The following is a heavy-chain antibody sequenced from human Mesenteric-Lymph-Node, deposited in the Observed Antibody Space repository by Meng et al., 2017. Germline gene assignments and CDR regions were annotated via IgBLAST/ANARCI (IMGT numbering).Heavy chain of an antibody. CDR1: GFSLSTSGVG. CDR3: AHRRGMSTTGGLFDP. J-gene: IGHJ5*02. CDR2: IYWSDEK. V-gene: IGHV2-5*01. Sequence: QIPLQGSGPTLVKPTPTLTLTCTFSGFSLSTSGVGVGWIRQPPGKALEWLAVIYWSDEKRYSPTLKSRLTITKDTSKNQVVLTVTNMDTVDTATYYCAHRRGMSTTGGLFDPWGQGTLVTVSS. D-gene: IGHD1-1*01.